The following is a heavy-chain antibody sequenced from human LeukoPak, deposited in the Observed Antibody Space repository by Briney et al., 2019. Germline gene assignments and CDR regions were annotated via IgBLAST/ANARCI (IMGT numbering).Heavy chain of an antibody. CDR3: VKSAGKDGYRDVFDI. Sequence: GGSLRLSCAASGLIVSSHYMSWVRQAPGKGLEWVSTITKSGDQTHYADSVRGLFTISRDIFKNTLYLQMNSLRAEDTAVYHCVKSAGKDGYRDVFDIWGQGTVVTVSS. CDR2: ITKSGDQT. J-gene: IGHJ3*02. D-gene: IGHD5-24*01. V-gene: IGHV3-53*01. CDR1: GLIVSSHY.